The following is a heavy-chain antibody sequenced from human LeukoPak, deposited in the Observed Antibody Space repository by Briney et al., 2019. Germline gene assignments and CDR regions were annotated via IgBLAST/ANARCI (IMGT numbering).Heavy chain of an antibody. D-gene: IGHD6-25*01. Sequence: TLSLTCTVSGGSISSGGYYWSWIRQHPGKGLEWIGYIYFSGSTYYNPSLKSRVTISVDTSKNQFSLKLSSVTAADTAVYYCAGSADYYYMDVWGKGTTVTVSS. CDR3: AGSADYYYMDV. J-gene: IGHJ6*03. CDR1: GGSISSGGYY. CDR2: IYFSGST. V-gene: IGHV4-31*03.